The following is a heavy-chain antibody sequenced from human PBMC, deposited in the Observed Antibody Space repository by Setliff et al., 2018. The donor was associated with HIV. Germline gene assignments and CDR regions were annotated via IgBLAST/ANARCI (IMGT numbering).Heavy chain of an antibody. V-gene: IGHV1-8*01. Sequence: GASVKVSCKASGYTFTSYDINWVRQATGQGLEWMGWMNPNSGNTGYAQKFQGRVTMTRNTSISTAYMELSSLRSEDTAVYYCARGLLDIVATAPGGYFDYWGQGTLVTVSS. CDR1: GYTFTSYD. D-gene: IGHD5-12*01. CDR3: ARGLLDIVATAPGGYFDY. J-gene: IGHJ4*02. CDR2: MNPNSGNT.